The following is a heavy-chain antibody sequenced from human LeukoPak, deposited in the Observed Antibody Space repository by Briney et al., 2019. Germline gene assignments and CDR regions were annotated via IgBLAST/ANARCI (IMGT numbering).Heavy chain of an antibody. CDR3: ARQVAGKRSDY. Sequence: GGSLRLSCAASGFTFSDYYMSWIRQAPGKGLEWVSYISSSSSYTNYADSVKGRFTISRDNAKNSLYLQMNSLRAEDTAVYYCARQVAGKRSDYWGQGTLVTVSS. D-gene: IGHD6-19*01. V-gene: IGHV3-11*06. CDR2: ISSSSSYT. J-gene: IGHJ4*02. CDR1: GFTFSDYY.